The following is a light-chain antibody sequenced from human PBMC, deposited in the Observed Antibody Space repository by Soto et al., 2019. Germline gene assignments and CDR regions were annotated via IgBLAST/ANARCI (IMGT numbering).Light chain of an antibody. CDR2: GTS. V-gene: IGKV3-15*01. CDR1: QSVSKN. J-gene: IGKJ1*01. CDR3: QHYYYWPPWT. Sequence: EIVMTQSPATLSVSPGERVTLFCRASQSVSKNLAWHQQKPGQPPRLLIYGTSYRATGVPARFSGSGSGTEFTLTISSLQPEDVAIYYCQHYYYWPPWTFGQGTKVDIK.